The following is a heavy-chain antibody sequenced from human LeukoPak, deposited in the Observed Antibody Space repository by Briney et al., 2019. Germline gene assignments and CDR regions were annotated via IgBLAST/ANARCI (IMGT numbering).Heavy chain of an antibody. CDR1: GYTFTSYG. J-gene: IGHJ5*02. D-gene: IGHD4-23*01. CDR2: ISAYNGNT. CDR3: ARASRGGKAWNNWFDP. V-gene: IGHV1-18*01. Sequence: ASVKVSCKASGYTFTSYGISWVRQAPGQGLEWMGWISAYNGNTNYAQKLQGRVTVTTDTSTSTAYMELRSLRSDDTAVYYCARASRGGKAWNNWFDPWGQGTLVTVSS.